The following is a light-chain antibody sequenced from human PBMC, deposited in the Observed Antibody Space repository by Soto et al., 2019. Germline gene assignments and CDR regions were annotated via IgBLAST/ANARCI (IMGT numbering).Light chain of an antibody. CDR3: SSYAGYNRVI. Sequence: QSVLTQLPSASGSPGQSVTISCTGTSSDVGTYNFVSWYQQHPGKAPKLTVYDVTKRPSGVPDRFSGSKSGNTASLTVSGLQAEDEADYYCSSYAGYNRVIFGGGTKLTVL. CDR1: SSDVGTYNF. V-gene: IGLV2-8*01. CDR2: DVT. J-gene: IGLJ2*01.